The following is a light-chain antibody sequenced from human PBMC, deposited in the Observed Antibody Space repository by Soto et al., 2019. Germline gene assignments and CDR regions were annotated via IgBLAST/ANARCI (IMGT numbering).Light chain of an antibody. CDR2: KVS. Sequence: VITQSPLFLPVTLGQPGAISCRSSESLVFSDGNTYLSWLQQRPGQSPRRLIYKVSNRGSGVPDRFSGSGSGTDFTLKISRVEAEDVGLYYCVQGTHWPRTFGQGTKVDIK. V-gene: IGKV2-30*01. CDR1: ESLVFSDGNTY. J-gene: IGKJ1*01. CDR3: VQGTHWPRT.